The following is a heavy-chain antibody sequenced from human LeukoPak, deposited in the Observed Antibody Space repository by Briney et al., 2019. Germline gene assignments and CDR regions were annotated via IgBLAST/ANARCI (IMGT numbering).Heavy chain of an antibody. CDR2: IYTSGST. CDR3: ASEYYYGSGSYYNGDGWFDP. D-gene: IGHD3-10*01. Sequence: SETLSLTCAVYGGSFSGYYWSWIRQPAGKGLEWIGRIYTSGSTNYNPSLKSRVTISVDTSKNQFSLKLSSVTAADTAVYYCASEYYYGSGSYYNGDGWFDPWGQGTLVTVSS. CDR1: GGSFSGYY. J-gene: IGHJ5*02. V-gene: IGHV4-59*10.